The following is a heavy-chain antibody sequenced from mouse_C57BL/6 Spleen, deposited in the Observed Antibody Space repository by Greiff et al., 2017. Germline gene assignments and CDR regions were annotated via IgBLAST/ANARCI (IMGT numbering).Heavy chain of an antibody. Sequence: EVQGVESGGDLVKPGGSLKLSCAASGFTFSSYGMSWVRQTPDKRLEWVATISSGGSYTYYPDSVKGRFTISRDNAKNTLYLQMSSLKSEDTAMYYCARHEDGSSYGSVDYWGQGTSVTVSS. CDR1: GFTFSSYG. D-gene: IGHD1-1*01. V-gene: IGHV5-6*01. J-gene: IGHJ4*01. CDR2: ISSGGSYT. CDR3: ARHEDGSSYGSVDY.